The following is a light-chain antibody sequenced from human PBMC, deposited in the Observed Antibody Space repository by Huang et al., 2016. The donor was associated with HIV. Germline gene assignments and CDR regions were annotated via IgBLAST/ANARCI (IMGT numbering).Light chain of an antibody. CDR2: QAS. V-gene: IGKV1-5*03. Sequence: DIQMTQSPSTLSASIGDRVTITCRASQSISGWLAWYQQTGGKSPKLLMYQASTLESGVPSRFSGSGSGTDFTLTISSLQPDDFATYYCQQYNSYPYTFGQGTKLEIK. CDR3: QQYNSYPYT. CDR1: QSISGW. J-gene: IGKJ2*01.